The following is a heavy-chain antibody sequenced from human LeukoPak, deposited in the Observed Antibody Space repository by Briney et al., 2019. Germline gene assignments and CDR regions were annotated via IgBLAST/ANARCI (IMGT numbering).Heavy chain of an antibody. Sequence: GGSLRLSCAASGLTLSSYSMNWVRQAPGKGLEWVSYINSSSSTTYYADSVKGRFTISRDNAKNSLYLQMNSLRDEDTAVYHCARGSTHDTSGYLRPFDYWGQGTLVTVSS. V-gene: IGHV3-48*02. CDR3: ARGSTHDTSGYLRPFDY. D-gene: IGHD3-22*01. CDR2: INSSSSTT. CDR1: GLTLSSYS. J-gene: IGHJ4*02.